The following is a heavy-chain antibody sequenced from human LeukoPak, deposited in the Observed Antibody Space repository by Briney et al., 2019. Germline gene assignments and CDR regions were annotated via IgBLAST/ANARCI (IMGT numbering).Heavy chain of an antibody. J-gene: IGHJ6*02. CDR1: GGSISSYY. D-gene: IGHD3-22*01. CDR3: ARTYYYDSSGSDYYYGMDV. CDR2: IYYSGST. V-gene: IGHV4-59*01. Sequence: PSETLSLTCTVSGGSISSYYWSWIRQPAGKGLEWIGYIYYSGSTNYNPSLQSRVTISVDTSKNQFSLKLSSVHAADTAVYYCARTYYYDSSGSDYYYGMDVWGQGTTVTVPS.